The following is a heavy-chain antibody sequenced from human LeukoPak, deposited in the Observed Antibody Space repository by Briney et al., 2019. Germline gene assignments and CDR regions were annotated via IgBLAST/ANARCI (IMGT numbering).Heavy chain of an antibody. Sequence: AASVEVSCKASGGTFSSYAISWVRQAPGQGLEWMGRIIPILGIANYAQKFQGRVTITADKSTSTAYMELSSLRSEDTAVYYCAGICGGDCYFDYWGQGTLVTVSS. CDR1: GGTFSSYA. V-gene: IGHV1-69*04. CDR3: AGICGGDCYFDY. J-gene: IGHJ4*02. D-gene: IGHD2-21*02. CDR2: IIPILGIA.